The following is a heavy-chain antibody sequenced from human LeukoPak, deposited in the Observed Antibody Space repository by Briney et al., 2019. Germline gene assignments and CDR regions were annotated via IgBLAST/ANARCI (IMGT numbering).Heavy chain of an antibody. V-gene: IGHV3-53*01. D-gene: IGHD3-10*01. J-gene: IGHJ6*02. Sequence: GGSLRLSCAASGFTVSSNYMSWVRQAPGKGLEWVSVIYSGGSTYYADSVKGRFTISRDNSKNTLYLQLNSLRAEDTALYYCARASDYYYYGTDVWGQGTTVTVS. CDR2: IYSGGST. CDR3: ARASDYYYYGTDV. CDR1: GFTVSSNY.